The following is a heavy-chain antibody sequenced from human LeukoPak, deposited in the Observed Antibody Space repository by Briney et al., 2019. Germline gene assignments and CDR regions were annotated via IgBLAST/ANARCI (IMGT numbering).Heavy chain of an antibody. J-gene: IGHJ4*02. CDR3: ARGLSGYDFDY. CDR2: INHSGST. D-gene: IGHD5-12*01. CDR1: GGSFSGYY. Sequence: SETLSLTCAVYGGSFSGYYWSWIREPPGKELEWIGEINHSGSTNYNPSLKSRVTISVDTSKNQFSLKLSSVTAADTAVYYCARGLSGYDFDYWGQGTLVTVSS. V-gene: IGHV4-34*01.